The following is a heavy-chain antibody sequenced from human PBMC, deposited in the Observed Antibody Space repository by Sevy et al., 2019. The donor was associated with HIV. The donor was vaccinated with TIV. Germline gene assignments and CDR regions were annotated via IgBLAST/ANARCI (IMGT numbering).Heavy chain of an antibody. D-gene: IGHD3-22*01. CDR2: IFPDDSET. Sequence: GESLKISCKGSGYSFTSHWIGWVRHMPGKGLEWMGIIFPDDSETRYSRPFQGQVTFSADKSINPAYLQWGSLKASDTAMYYCATSRSGYFDSSGYYIYWGQGTLVTVSS. V-gene: IGHV5-51*01. CDR3: ATSRSGYFDSSGYYIY. J-gene: IGHJ4*02. CDR1: GYSFTSHW.